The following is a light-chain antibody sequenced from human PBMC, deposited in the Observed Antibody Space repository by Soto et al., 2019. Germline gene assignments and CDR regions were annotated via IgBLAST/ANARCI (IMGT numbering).Light chain of an antibody. V-gene: IGKV3D-15*01. Sequence: EIVMTQSPATLSVSPGERATLSCRASQSVSSNLAWYQQKPGQAPKPLIYGASTRATDIPARFSGSGSGTECTLTISSLQSEDFAVYYCQQYNNWPPWTFGQGTNVEIK. J-gene: IGKJ1*01. CDR3: QQYNNWPPWT. CDR1: QSVSSN. CDR2: GAS.